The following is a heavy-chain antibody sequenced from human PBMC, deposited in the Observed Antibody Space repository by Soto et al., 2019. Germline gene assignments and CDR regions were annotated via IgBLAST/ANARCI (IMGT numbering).Heavy chain of an antibody. V-gene: IGHV4-30-4*01. CDR3: ARDLRPRLRYYYYYGMDV. CDR1: GGSISSGDYY. J-gene: IGHJ6*02. Sequence: QVQLQESGPGLVKPSQTLSLTCTVSGGSISSGDYYWSWIRQPPGKGLEWIGYIYYSGSTYYNPSLKSRVTISVDTSKNQCSLKLSSVTAADTAVYYCARDLRPRLRYYYYYGMDVWGQGTTVTVSS. CDR2: IYYSGST.